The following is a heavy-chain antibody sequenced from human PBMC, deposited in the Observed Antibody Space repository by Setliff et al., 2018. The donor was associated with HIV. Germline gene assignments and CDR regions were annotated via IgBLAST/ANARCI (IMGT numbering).Heavy chain of an antibody. CDR2: ISHSGRT. D-gene: IGHD2-15*01. J-gene: IGHJ5*01. V-gene: IGHV4-34*01. Sequence: SETLSLTCAVYGGSLTDYDWTWIRQTPAKGLEWIGGISHSGRTNYNPSLKTRLIISRDTSKNQFSLRLSSATVADTAIYYCARAFEGYCSGASCHWLDSWGQGTQVTVSS. CDR1: GGSLTDYD. CDR3: ARAFEGYCSGASCHWLDS.